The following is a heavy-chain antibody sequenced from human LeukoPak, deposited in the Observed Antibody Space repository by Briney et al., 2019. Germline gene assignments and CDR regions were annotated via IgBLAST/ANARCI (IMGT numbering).Heavy chain of an antibody. D-gene: IGHD3-10*01. J-gene: IGHJ4*02. Sequence: ASVKVSCKASGGTLSSYAISWVRQAPGQGLEWMGGIIPIFGTANYAQKFQGRVTITADESTSTAYMELSSLRSEDTAVYYCARSGVAENDYWGQGTLVTVSS. CDR3: ARSGVAENDY. CDR1: GGTLSSYA. CDR2: IIPIFGTA. V-gene: IGHV1-69*13.